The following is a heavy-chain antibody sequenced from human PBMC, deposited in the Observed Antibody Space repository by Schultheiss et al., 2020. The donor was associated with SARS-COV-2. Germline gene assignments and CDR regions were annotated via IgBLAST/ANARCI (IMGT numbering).Heavy chain of an antibody. CDR2: MNTDGRTT. J-gene: IGHJ4*02. D-gene: IGHD3-16*02. Sequence: GGSLRLSCAASGFTFSSYAMHWVRQVAGKGLVWVSGMNTDGRTTRYADSVKGRFTISRDNSKNTLYLQMNSLRDEDTAVYYCARGDSLGELSSPPDYWGQGTLVTVSS. CDR1: GFTFSSYA. V-gene: IGHV3-74*01. CDR3: ARGDSLGELSSPPDY.